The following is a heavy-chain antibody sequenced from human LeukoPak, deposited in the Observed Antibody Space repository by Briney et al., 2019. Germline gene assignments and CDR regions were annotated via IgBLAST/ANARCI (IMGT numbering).Heavy chain of an antibody. Sequence: GGSLRLSCAASGFTFSSYGMHWVRQAPGKGLEWVANIKEDGSEKYYVDSVKGRFTISRDNAKNSLYLQMNSLRAEDTAVYYCARWYSASDYWGQGTLVTVSS. V-gene: IGHV3-7*01. J-gene: IGHJ4*02. CDR3: ARWYSASDY. CDR2: IKEDGSEK. CDR1: GFTFSSYG. D-gene: IGHD2-15*01.